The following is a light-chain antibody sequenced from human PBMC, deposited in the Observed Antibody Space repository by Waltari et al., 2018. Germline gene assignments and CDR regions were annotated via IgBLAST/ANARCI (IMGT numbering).Light chain of an antibody. Sequence: QSALTQPPSASGSPGQSVTLSCTGTASDVGGYGYVSWYQQHPGKAPKLLIYEVTKRPSGVPDRFSGSKSGNTASLTVSGLQVEDEADYYCSSYAGSTLLIFGGGTKLTVL. J-gene: IGLJ2*01. CDR3: SSYAGSTLLI. V-gene: IGLV2-8*01. CDR2: EVT. CDR1: ASDVGGYGY.